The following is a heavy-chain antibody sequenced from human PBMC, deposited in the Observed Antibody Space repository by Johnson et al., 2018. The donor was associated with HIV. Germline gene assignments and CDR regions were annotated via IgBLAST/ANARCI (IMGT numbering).Heavy chain of an antibody. CDR3: AKEASGWYHAGDAVDS. D-gene: IGHD6-19*01. CDR1: GFTFSSYG. Sequence: QVQLVESGGGVVQPGRSLRLSCAASGFTFSSYGMHWVRQAPGKGLEWVAVISYDGSNKYYADSVKGRFTISRDNSKNTLYLQMNSLRAEDTAVYYCAKEASGWYHAGDAVDSWGQGTMVTVAS. J-gene: IGHJ3*02. CDR2: ISYDGSNK. V-gene: IGHV3-30*18.